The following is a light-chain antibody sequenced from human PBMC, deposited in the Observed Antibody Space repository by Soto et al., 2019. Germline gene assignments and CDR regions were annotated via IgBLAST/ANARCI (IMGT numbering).Light chain of an antibody. CDR3: QQRSDRPS. Sequence: EVVLTQSPATLSLSPGDRATLSCRASQTIGNYLAWYQQKLGQAPRLLIYDASNRATGIPARFSGSGSGTDFTLTISSLEPEDFAIYYCQQRSDRPSFGQGTKLEIK. J-gene: IGKJ2*01. CDR1: QTIGNY. CDR2: DAS. V-gene: IGKV3-11*01.